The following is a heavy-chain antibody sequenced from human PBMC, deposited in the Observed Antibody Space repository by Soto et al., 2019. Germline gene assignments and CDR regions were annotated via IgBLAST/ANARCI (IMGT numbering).Heavy chain of an antibody. Sequence: VQLVESGGGVVSPGRAWRLSSAASVLTFSRYGMHWVRDAPAKGRKWVAVIWYDGSNKYYADSVKGRFTISRDNSKNTLYLQMNSLRAEDTAVYYCARDLEYYDSSGSPGYWGQGTLVTVSS. J-gene: IGHJ4*02. V-gene: IGHV3-33*01. CDR1: VLTFSRYG. D-gene: IGHD3-22*01. CDR3: ARDLEYYDSSGSPGY. CDR2: IWYDGSNK.